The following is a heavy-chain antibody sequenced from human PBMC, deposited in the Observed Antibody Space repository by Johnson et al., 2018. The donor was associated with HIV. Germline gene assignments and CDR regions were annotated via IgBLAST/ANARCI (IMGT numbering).Heavy chain of an antibody. CDR2: ISWNSGTR. D-gene: IGHD3-22*01. V-gene: IGHV3-9*01. Sequence: VSGISWNSGTRDYADSVKGRFTISRDNAKNSLYLQMNSLRAEDTAFYYCARPDTYRYTDSSGSLAFDIWGQGTMVAVSS. J-gene: IGHJ3*02. CDR3: ARPDTYRYTDSSGSLAFDI.